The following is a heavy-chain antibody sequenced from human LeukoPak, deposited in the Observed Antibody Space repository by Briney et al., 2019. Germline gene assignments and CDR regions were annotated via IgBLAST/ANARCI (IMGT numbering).Heavy chain of an antibody. D-gene: IGHD2-2*01. V-gene: IGHV3-74*01. Sequence: GGTLRLSCVASGNYWMHWVRQAPGKGLVWVSHINSDGSWTGYADSVKGRFTISEDNAKNTVYLQMNNLRAEDTAVYYCVSFYETYWGRGTLVTVSS. CDR1: GNYW. CDR3: VSFYETY. J-gene: IGHJ4*02. CDR2: INSDGSWT.